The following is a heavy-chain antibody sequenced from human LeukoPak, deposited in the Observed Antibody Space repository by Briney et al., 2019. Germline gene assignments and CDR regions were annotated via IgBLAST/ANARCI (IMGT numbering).Heavy chain of an antibody. V-gene: IGHV1-18*01. CDR2: ISAYNGNT. Sequence: ASVKVSCKASGYTFTSYGISWVRQAPGQGLEWMGWISAYNGNTNYAQKLQGRVTMTTDTSTSTAYMELRSLRSDDTAVYYCAKDHPTQYYFDYWGQGTLVTVSS. CDR3: AKDHPTQYYFDY. J-gene: IGHJ4*02. CDR1: GYTFTSYG.